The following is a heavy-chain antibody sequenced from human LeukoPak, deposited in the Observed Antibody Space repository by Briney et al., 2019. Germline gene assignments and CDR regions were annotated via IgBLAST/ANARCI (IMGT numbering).Heavy chain of an antibody. Sequence: GGSLRLSCAASGFIVSDNYINWVRQAPGKGLEWVSIIYSDAMTYYGDSVKGRFTISRDNSKNTLYLQMNSLRTEETAVYYCARDSPINFSRAFDVWGHGTMVTVSS. CDR2: IYSDAMT. CDR3: ARDSPINFSRAFDV. J-gene: IGHJ3*01. CDR1: GFIVSDNY. D-gene: IGHD5-24*01. V-gene: IGHV3-66*02.